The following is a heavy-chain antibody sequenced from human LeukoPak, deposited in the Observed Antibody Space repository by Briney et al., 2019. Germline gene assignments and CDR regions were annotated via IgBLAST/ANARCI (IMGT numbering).Heavy chain of an antibody. D-gene: IGHD1-20*01. J-gene: IGHJ3*01. CDR3: AHITGSDAFDV. CDR1: GGSFGGYY. CDR2: INHSGST. Sequence: SQTLSLTCGVYGGSFGGYYWSWIRQSPGKGLEWIGEINHSGSTNYNPSLKSRVTISIDTSKNQFSLKMTSVTAPDTALYYCAHITGSDAFDVWGQGTMVTVSS. V-gene: IGHV4-34*01.